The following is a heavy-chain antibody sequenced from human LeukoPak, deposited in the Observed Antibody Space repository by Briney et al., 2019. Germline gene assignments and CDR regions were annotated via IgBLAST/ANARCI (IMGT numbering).Heavy chain of an antibody. D-gene: IGHD3-22*01. CDR1: GFTFSRSA. CDR3: ARGRFYYYDSSGYSFDY. CDR2: ISGGGGCT. Sequence: GGSLRLSCAVSGFTFSRSALTWVRQAPGKGLGWVSIISGGGGCTKFADSVKGRFTISRDNAKNSLYLQMNSLRAEDTAVYYCARGRFYYYDSSGYSFDYWGQGTLVTVSS. V-gene: IGHV3-23*01. J-gene: IGHJ4*02.